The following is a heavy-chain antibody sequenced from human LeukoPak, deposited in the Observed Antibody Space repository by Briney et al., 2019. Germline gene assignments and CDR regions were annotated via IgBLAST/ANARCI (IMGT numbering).Heavy chain of an antibody. CDR1: GFTVSSSY. V-gene: IGHV3-66*01. CDR3: ARDGSSGWHSEY. CDR2: IYSGGST. D-gene: IGHD6-19*01. J-gene: IGHJ4*02. Sequence: PGGSLRLSCAASGFTVSSSYMSWVRQAPGRGLEWVSVIYSGGSTSYADFVKGRFTISRDNSRNMLYLQMNSLRGGDTGVYYCARDGSSGWHSEYWGQGTLVTVSS.